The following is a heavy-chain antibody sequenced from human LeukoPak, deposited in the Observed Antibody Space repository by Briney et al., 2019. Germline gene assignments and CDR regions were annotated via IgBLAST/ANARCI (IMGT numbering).Heavy chain of an antibody. D-gene: IGHD6-6*01. CDR3: ARAARNGMDV. Sequence: ASVKVSCKASGYTFSGHYLHWVRQAPGQGLEWMGRINPNTGVTQYTENFQGRVTMTRDTSISTAYMELSRLRSDDTAVYYCARAARNGMDVWGQGTTVTVSS. CDR1: GYTFSGHY. CDR2: INPNTGVT. V-gene: IGHV1-2*06. J-gene: IGHJ6*02.